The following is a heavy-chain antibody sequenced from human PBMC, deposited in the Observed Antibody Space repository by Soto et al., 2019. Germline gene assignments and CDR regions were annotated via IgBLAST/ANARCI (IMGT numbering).Heavy chain of an antibody. CDR1: GYTFTSYD. V-gene: IGHV1-8*01. J-gene: IGHJ4*02. D-gene: IGHD3-16*02. Sequence: QVQLVQSGAEVKKPGASVKVSCKASGYTFTSYDINWVRQATGQGLEWMGWMNPNSGNTGYAQKFQGRGTMTRNTSISTAYMELSSLRSEDTAVYYCARGPRLHLGELSSPVDYWGQGTLVTVSS. CDR2: MNPNSGNT. CDR3: ARGPRLHLGELSSPVDY.